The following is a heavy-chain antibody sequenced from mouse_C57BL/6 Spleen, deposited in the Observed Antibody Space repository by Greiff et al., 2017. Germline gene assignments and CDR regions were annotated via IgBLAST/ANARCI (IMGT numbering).Heavy chain of an antibody. CDR2: FHPYTDDT. J-gene: IGHJ4*01. Sequence: QVQLQQSGAELVKPGASVKMSCKASGYTFTTYPIEWMKQNHGKSLEWIGNFHPYTDDTKYTEKFKGKATLTVEKSSSTVYLELSRLTSDASAVYYGAGGGTRGYAMDYWGQGTSVTVSS. CDR1: GYTFTTYP. D-gene: IGHD3-3*01. V-gene: IGHV1-47*01. CDR3: AGGGTRGYAMDY.